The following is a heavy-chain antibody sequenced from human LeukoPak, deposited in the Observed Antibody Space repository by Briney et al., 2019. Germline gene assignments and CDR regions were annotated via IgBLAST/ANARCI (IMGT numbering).Heavy chain of an antibody. CDR3: ARDNSVRDEAWWFYP. V-gene: IGHV1-69*06. CDR1: GGTFSSYA. D-gene: IGHD5-24*01. CDR2: IIPIFGTA. J-gene: IGHJ5*02. Sequence: SVKVSCKASGGTFSSYAISWVRQAPGQGLEWMGGIIPIFGTANYAQKFQGRVTITADKSTSTAYMELSSLRSEDTAVYYCARDNSVRDEAWWFYPWGQGTLVTVSS.